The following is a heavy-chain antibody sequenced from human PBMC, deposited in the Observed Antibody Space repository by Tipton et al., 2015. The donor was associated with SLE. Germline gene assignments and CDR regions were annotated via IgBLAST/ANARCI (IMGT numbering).Heavy chain of an antibody. CDR1: GYFISSGFS. D-gene: IGHD5-18*01. CDR3: ARLHGYSYGLNWFDP. CDR2: IYRSGRT. V-gene: IGHV4-38-2*02. Sequence: TLSLTCTVSGYFISSGFSWGWIRQPPGKGLEWIGSIYRSGRTYYNPSLKSRVTISLDTSKNQFSLRLTSVIAADTAVYYCARLHGYSYGLNWFDPWGQGTLISVSS. J-gene: IGHJ5*02.